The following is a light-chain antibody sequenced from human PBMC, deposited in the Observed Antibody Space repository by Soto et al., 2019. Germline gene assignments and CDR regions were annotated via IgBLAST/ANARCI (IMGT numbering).Light chain of an antibody. J-gene: IGKJ1*01. Sequence: EIVMTQSPATLSVSPGERATLSYRASQSVGGNLAWYQQKPGQAPRLVIYGASTRATGIPARFSGSGSGTDFTLTISSLQSEDFALYYCQQYHNWPPWTFGQGTKVE. CDR1: QSVGGN. CDR2: GAS. CDR3: QQYHNWPPWT. V-gene: IGKV3-15*01.